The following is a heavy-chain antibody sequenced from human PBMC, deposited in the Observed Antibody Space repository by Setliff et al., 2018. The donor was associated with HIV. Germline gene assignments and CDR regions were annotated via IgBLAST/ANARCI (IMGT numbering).Heavy chain of an antibody. CDR2: LDPEDAET. Sequence: SVKVSCKVSGHTLTELSMHWVRQAPGKGLEWMGGLDPEDAETIYAQNFQGRVTMTEDTSTDTAYMELSSLRSEDTAFYYCTTDGSYDILTGPTPGAFDIWGQGTMVTVSS. D-gene: IGHD3-9*01. V-gene: IGHV1-24*01. J-gene: IGHJ3*02. CDR3: TTDGSYDILTGPTPGAFDI. CDR1: GHTLTELS.